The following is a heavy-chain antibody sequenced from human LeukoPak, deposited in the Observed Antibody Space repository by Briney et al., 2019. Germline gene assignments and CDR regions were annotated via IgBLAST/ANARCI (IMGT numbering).Heavy chain of an antibody. CDR3: ASEGSSSSYYNNYGMDV. V-gene: IGHV1-8*01. CDR2: MNPKRGNT. CDR1: GCSLISFD. Sequence: GASVKVSCKASGCSLISFDINWVRQGSGQGVEWMGWMNPKRGNTGYAPTFQGRVTITRDTSIDTAFMELSSLSPDDTADYYCASEGSSSSYYNNYGMDVWGQGTTITVSS. J-gene: IGHJ6*02. D-gene: IGHD6-13*01.